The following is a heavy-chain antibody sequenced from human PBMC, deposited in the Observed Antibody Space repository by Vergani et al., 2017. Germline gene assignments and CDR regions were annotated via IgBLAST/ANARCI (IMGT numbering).Heavy chain of an antibody. CDR2: VSFRGDT. Sequence: QVKLQESGPGLVKPSETLSLTCTVSGASVNYYYWSWIRQPPGKGLGWLGYVSFRGDTLYDPSVKGRMTISLNKSSIQFSLYLTSVTAADTAVYYCARSRIYYGTGSPDYWGQGTLVTVSS. CDR3: ARSRIYYGTGSPDY. CDR1: GASVNYYY. J-gene: IGHJ4*01. D-gene: IGHD3-10*01. V-gene: IGHV4-59*02.